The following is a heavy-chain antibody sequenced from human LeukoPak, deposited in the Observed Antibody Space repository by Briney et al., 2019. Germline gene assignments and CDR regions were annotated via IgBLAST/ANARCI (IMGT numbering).Heavy chain of an antibody. J-gene: IGHJ6*02. D-gene: IGHD3-10*01. Sequence: GRSLRLSCAASGFTFSSYSMNWVRQAPGKGLEWVSSISSSSSYIYYADSVKGRFTISRDNAKNSLYLQMNSLRAEDTAVCYCARGPPLGITMVRGVITPRGMDVWGQGTTVTVSS. V-gene: IGHV3-21*01. CDR3: ARGPPLGITMVRGVITPRGMDV. CDR1: GFTFSSYS. CDR2: ISSSSSYI.